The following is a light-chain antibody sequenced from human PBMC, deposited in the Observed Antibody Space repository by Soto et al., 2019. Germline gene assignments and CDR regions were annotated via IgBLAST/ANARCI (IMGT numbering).Light chain of an antibody. CDR1: NSNIGAGYD. Sequence: QSVLTQPPSMSGAPGQRVTISCTGSNSNIGAGYDVHWYQQLPGTAPKLLLYGNTNRPSGVPDRFSGSKSGTSAFLAITGLQADDEADYYCQSYDSSLSGSVFGGGTKLTVL. V-gene: IGLV1-40*01. CDR2: GNT. CDR3: QSYDSSLSGSV. J-gene: IGLJ2*01.